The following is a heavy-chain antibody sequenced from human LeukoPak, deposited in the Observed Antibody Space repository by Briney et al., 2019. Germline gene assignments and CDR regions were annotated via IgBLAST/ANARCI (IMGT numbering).Heavy chain of an antibody. V-gene: IGHV1-18*01. J-gene: IGHJ4*02. Sequence: ASVKVSCKASGYTFTSYGISWVRQAPGQGLEWMGWISAYNGNTNYAQKLQGRVTMTTDTSTSTAYMELRSLRSDDTVVYYCARTEWFGEDKRSDYWGQGTLVTVSS. CDR3: ARTEWFGEDKRSDY. D-gene: IGHD3-10*01. CDR1: GYTFTSYG. CDR2: ISAYNGNT.